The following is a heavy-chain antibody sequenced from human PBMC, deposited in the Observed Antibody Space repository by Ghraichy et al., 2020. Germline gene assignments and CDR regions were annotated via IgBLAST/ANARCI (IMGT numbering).Heavy chain of an antibody. D-gene: IGHD3-9*01. Sequence: SETLSLTCTVSGGSISSSSYYWGWIRQPPGKGLEWIGSIYYSGRTYYNPSLKSRVTISVDTSKNQFSLKLSSVTAADTAVYYCATRSRRFDILTGYYFDYWGQGTLVTVSS. J-gene: IGHJ4*02. CDR2: IYYSGRT. CDR1: GGSISSSSYY. CDR3: ATRSRRFDILTGYYFDY. V-gene: IGHV4-39*01.